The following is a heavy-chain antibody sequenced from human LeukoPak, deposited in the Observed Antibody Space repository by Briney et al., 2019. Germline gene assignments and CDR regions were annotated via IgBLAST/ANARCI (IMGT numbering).Heavy chain of an antibody. Sequence: SETLSLTCAVYGGSFSGYYWSWIRQPPGKGLEWIGEINHSGSTNYNPSLKSRVTISVDTPKNQFSLKLSSVTAADTAVYYCARAGLAARTTYRLYYYYYMDVWGKGTTVTVSS. CDR3: ARAGLAARTTYRLYYYYYMDV. J-gene: IGHJ6*03. CDR1: GGSFSGYY. D-gene: IGHD6-6*01. CDR2: INHSGST. V-gene: IGHV4-34*01.